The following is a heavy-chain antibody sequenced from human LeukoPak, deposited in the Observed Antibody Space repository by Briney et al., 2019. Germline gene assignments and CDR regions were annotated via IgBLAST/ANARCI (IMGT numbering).Heavy chain of an antibody. CDR1: GYTFTDYY. Sequence: ASVKVSCKASGYTFTDYYVHWVRQAPGQGLEWMGWINPITGATDYAQKFQGRVTMTRDTSSNTAYMELTGLISDDTAVYYCVRSLFRFLEWSYRSYYYYYMDVWGKGTTVTVSS. J-gene: IGHJ6*03. CDR3: VRSLFRFLEWSYRSYYYYYMDV. V-gene: IGHV1-2*02. D-gene: IGHD3-3*01. CDR2: INPITGAT.